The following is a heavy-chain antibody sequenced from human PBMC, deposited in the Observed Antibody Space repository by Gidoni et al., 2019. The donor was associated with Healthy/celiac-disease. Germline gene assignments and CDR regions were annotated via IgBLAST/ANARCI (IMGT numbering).Heavy chain of an antibody. Sequence: QVQLVESGGGVVQPGRSLRLSCAASGFTFSSYAMHWVRQAPGKGLEWVAVISYDGSNKYYADSVKGRFTISRDNSKNTLYLQMNSLRAEDTAVYYCARDFGGIAARPAFMDVWGQGTTVTVSS. V-gene: IGHV3-30-3*01. CDR2: ISYDGSNK. J-gene: IGHJ6*02. D-gene: IGHD6-6*01. CDR3: ARDFGGIAARPAFMDV. CDR1: GFTFSSYA.